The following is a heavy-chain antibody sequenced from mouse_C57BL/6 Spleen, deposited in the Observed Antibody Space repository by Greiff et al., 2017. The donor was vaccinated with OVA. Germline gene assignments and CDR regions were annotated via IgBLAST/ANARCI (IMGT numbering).Heavy chain of an antibody. J-gene: IGHJ1*03. CDR3: ARDYYGSSWYFDV. CDR2: INPSNGGT. D-gene: IGHD1-1*01. CDR1: GYTFTSYW. Sequence: QVQLQQSGAELVKPGASVKLSCKASGYTFTSYWMHWVKQRPGQGLEWIGNINPSNGGTNYNEKFKSKATLTVDKSSSTAYMQLSSLTSEDSAVYDCARDYYGSSWYFDVWGTGTTVTVSS. V-gene: IGHV1-53*01.